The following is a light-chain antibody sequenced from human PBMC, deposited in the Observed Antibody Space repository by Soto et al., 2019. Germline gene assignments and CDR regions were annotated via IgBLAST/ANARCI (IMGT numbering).Light chain of an antibody. CDR2: EVS. V-gene: IGLV2-8*01. Sequence: QSALTQPPSASGSPGQSVTISCTGTSSDVGGYNYVSWYQQYPGKAPKLMIYEVSKRPSGVPDRFSGSKSGNTASLTVSGLQAEDEADYYCSSYAGSNFWVFGGGTKLTVL. CDR3: SSYAGSNFWV. CDR1: SSDVGGYNY. J-gene: IGLJ3*02.